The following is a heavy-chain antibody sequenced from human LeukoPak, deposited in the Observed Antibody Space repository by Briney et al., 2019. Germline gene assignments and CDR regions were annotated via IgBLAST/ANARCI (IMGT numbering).Heavy chain of an antibody. J-gene: IGHJ5*02. CDR2: INHSGST. Sequence: PSETLSLTCAVYGGSFNGHSWSWIRQAPGKGLEWIGEINHSGSTNYNPSLKSRVTISVDTSKNQFSLKLSSVTAADTAVYYCARGGRIVVVVAARRYNWFDPWGQGTLVTVSS. D-gene: IGHD2-15*01. V-gene: IGHV4-34*01. CDR3: ARGGRIVVVVAARRYNWFDP. CDR1: GGSFNGHS.